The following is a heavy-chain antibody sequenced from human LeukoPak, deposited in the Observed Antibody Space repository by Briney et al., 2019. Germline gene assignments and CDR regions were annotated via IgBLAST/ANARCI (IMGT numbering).Heavy chain of an antibody. J-gene: IGHJ4*02. D-gene: IGHD6-6*01. V-gene: IGHV3-30*02. CDR2: IRYDGSNK. CDR1: GFTFSSYG. Sequence: PGGSLRLSCAASGFTFSSYGMHWVRQAPGKGLEWVAFIRYDGSNKYYADSVKGRFTISRDNSKNTLYLQMNSLRAEDTAVYYCARYSSSSRTLSYWGQGTLVTVSS. CDR3: ARYSSSSRTLSY.